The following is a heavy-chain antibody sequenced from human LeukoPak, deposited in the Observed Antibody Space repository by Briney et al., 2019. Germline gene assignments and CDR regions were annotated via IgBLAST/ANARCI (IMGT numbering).Heavy chain of an antibody. CDR2: IYYSGST. V-gene: IGHV4-59*01. J-gene: IGHJ3*02. CDR1: GGSISSYY. D-gene: IGHD3-16*01. CDR3: ARDIGGFAFDI. Sequence: PSETLSLTCTVSGGSISSYYWSWIRQPPGKGLEWIGYIYYSGSTNYNPSLKSRVTISVDTSKNQFFLKLSSVTAADTAVYYCARDIGGFAFDIWGQGTMVTVSS.